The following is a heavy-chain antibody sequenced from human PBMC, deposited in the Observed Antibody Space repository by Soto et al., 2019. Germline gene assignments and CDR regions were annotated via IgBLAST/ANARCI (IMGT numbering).Heavy chain of an antibody. CDR1: GVPYSSSA. Sequence: WALRISCAASGVPYSSSAMRCVRQAPGKGLEWVSAISGSGGSTYYADSVKGRLTISRDNSKNTLYLQMNSLRAEDTAVYYCVRGGGFCGSTSSHTYYFAYWGQGPLVPVSS. CDR2: ISGSGGST. D-gene: IGHD2-2*02. J-gene: IGHJ4*02. CDR3: VRGGGFCGSTSSHTYYFAY. V-gene: IGHV3-23*01.